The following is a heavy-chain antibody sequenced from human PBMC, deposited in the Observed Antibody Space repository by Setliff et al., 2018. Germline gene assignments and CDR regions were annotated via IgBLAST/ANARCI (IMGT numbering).Heavy chain of an antibody. J-gene: IGHJ4*02. V-gene: IGHV4-38-2*01. CDR3: GRPLVGVTTGFEN. Sequence: ETLSLTCAVSGYSISSGYYWGWIRQPPGKGLEWIGSIDHSGSTHYNPSLKSRVTISVDTAKNQFSLKLRSVTAADTAVYYCGRPLVGVTTGFENWGQGTLGTVPQ. CDR1: GYSISSGYY. D-gene: IGHD1-26*01. CDR2: IDHSGST.